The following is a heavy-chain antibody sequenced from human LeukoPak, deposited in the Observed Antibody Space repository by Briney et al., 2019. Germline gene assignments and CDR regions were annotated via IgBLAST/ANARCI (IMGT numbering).Heavy chain of an antibody. V-gene: IGHV3-30*02. CDR3: ARVGTIFGVVTLFDY. CDR2: IRYDGSNK. Sequence: GGSLRLSCAASGFTFSSYGMHWVRQGPGKGLEWVAFIRYDGSNKYYADSVKGRFTISRDNAKNSLYLQMNSLRAEDTAVYYCARVGTIFGVVTLFDYWGQGTLVTVSS. D-gene: IGHD3-3*01. J-gene: IGHJ4*02. CDR1: GFTFSSYG.